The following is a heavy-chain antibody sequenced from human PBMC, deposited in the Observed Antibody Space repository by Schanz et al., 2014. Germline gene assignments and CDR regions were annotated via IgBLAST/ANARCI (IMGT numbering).Heavy chain of an antibody. D-gene: IGHD3-22*01. CDR1: GFTFSTYA. Sequence: VQLLQSGGALVQPGGSLRLSCSASGFTFSTYAMSWVRQAPGKGLEWVSGLTEGGGGTYYTDAVKGRFTISRDSSKNTLYLQMNSLRAEDTAVYYCAKQHGVIQQVSDYWGQGTLVTVSS. J-gene: IGHJ4*02. V-gene: IGHV3-23*01. CDR3: AKQHGVIQQVSDY. CDR2: LTEGGGGT.